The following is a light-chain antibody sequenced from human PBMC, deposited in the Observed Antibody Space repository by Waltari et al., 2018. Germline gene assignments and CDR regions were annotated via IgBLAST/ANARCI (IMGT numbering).Light chain of an antibody. CDR3: QQYYGNPIT. CDR2: WSC. V-gene: IGKV4-1*01. Sequence: DIVMTQSPDSLAVSLGERATLNSRSTQNVLYSSNNKNHLAWYQQKPGQPPKLLIYWSCSRQSGVPDRFIGSGSGTDLTLTISSLKAEDAALYYCQQYYGNPITFGQGTRLEIK. CDR1: QNVLYSSNNKNH. J-gene: IGKJ5*01.